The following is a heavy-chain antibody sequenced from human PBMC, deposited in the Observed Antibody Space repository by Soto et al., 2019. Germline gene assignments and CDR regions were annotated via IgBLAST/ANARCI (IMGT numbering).Heavy chain of an antibody. CDR3: ASAMTTVTWRWFDP. Sequence: QVQLQQWGAGLLKPSETLSLTCAVYGGSFSGYYWSWIRQPPGKGLEWIGEINHSGSTNYNPSLNSRFPISVHTSKNQFALELSSVTAADTAVYYCASAMTTVTWRWFDPWGQGTLVTVSS. CDR1: GGSFSGYY. D-gene: IGHD4-17*01. J-gene: IGHJ5*02. V-gene: IGHV4-34*01. CDR2: INHSGST.